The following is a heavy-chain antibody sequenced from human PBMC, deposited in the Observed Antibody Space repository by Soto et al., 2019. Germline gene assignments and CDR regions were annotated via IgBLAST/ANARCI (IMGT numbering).Heavy chain of an antibody. Sequence: AATPMSDTQSLRLTCSFAGLSLSTRGKGVSWMRQPPGKALEWLALIDWDDDKYYSTSLKTRLTISKDASKNQVVLTMTNMDPVDTATYYCARIRGYSYGYRGYYGMDVWGQGTTVTVSS. CDR1: GLSLSTRGKG. V-gene: IGHV2-70*01. CDR2: IDWDDDK. J-gene: IGHJ6*02. D-gene: IGHD5-18*01. CDR3: ARIRGYSYGYRGYYGMDV.